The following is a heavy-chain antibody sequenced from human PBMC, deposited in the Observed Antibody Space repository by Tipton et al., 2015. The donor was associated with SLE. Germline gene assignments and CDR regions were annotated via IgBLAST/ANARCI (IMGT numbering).Heavy chain of an antibody. CDR2: IFSTGST. V-gene: IGHV4-4*07. CDR3: ARAYYDDNSDYLHDAFAI. CDR1: GGSINNYY. D-gene: IGHD3-16*01. Sequence: TLSLTCTVSGGSINNYYWTWIRQPAGKGLEWIGRIFSTGSTNYNPSLKSRVTMSIDTPKNQFSLRLTSMTAADTALYYCARAYYDDNSDYLHDAFAIWGQGTMVTISS. J-gene: IGHJ3*02.